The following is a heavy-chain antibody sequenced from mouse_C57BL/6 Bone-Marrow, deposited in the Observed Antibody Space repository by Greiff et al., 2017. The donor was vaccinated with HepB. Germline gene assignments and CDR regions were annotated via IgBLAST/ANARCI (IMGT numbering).Heavy chain of an antibody. CDR1: GSNIKDSY. CDR2: IDPEDGET. J-gene: IGHJ2*01. Sequence: VQLQQSGAELVKPGASAKLSCTASGSNIKDSYIPWVKQRPEQGLEGMGRIDPEDGETKYARKFQGKATKTADTSSNTAYLQLSSLTSEDTAVYYCARGDRGGYYFDYWGQGTTLTVSS. CDR3: ARGDRGGYYFDY. V-gene: IGHV14-2*01. D-gene: IGHD3-3*01.